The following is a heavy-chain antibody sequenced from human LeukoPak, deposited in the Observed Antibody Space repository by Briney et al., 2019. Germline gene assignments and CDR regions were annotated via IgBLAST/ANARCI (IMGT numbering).Heavy chain of an antibody. J-gene: IGHJ3*02. CDR1: GYSISTGYY. CDR2: FYHGGST. V-gene: IGHV4-38-2*02. Sequence: PSETLSLTCTVSGYSISTGYYWDWIRQPPGKGLEWIGTFYHGGSTYYNPSLKSRVTISVDTSKNQFSLKLNSVSAADTAVYYCARDGAVDILTGYGAFDIWGQGTMVTVSS. CDR3: ARDGAVDILTGYGAFDI. D-gene: IGHD3-9*01.